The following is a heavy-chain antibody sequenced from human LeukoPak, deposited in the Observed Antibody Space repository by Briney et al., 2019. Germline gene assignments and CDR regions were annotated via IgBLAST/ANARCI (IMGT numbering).Heavy chain of an antibody. D-gene: IGHD5-12*01. CDR3: ARGNSVWLRSYYYMDV. CDR1: DGSFSGYY. J-gene: IGHJ6*03. V-gene: IGHV4-34*01. CDR2: INHSGST. Sequence: SETLSLTCAVYDGSFSGYYWSWIRQPPGKGLEWIGEINHSGSTNYNPSLKSRVTISVDTSKNQFSLKLSSVTAADTAVYYCARGNSVWLRSYYYMDVWGKGTTVTVSS.